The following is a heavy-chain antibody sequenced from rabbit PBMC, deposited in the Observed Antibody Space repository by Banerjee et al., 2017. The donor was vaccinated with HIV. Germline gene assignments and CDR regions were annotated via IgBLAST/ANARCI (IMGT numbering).Heavy chain of an antibody. CDR2: IYTGSGGST. D-gene: IGHD7-1*01. CDR1: GFSFSSSYW. V-gene: IGHV1S45*01. Sequence: QEQLEESGGDLVKPEGSLTLTCTASGFSFSSSYWICWVRQAPGKGLEWIGCIYTGSGGSTYYANWAKGRFTISKTSSTTVTLQMASLTAADTATYFCARNEYTGTAYDLWGPGTLVTVS. J-gene: IGHJ4*01. CDR3: ARNEYTGTAYDL.